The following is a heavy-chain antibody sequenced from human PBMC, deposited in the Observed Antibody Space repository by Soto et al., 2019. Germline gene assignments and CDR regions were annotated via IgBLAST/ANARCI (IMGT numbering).Heavy chain of an antibody. CDR1: GCSISSGDYY. CDR2: IYYSGST. J-gene: IGHJ4*02. Sequence: QVQLQESGPGLVKPSQTLSLTCTVSGCSISSGDYYWSWIRQPPGKGLEWIGYIYYSGSTYYNPALKSRVTMSVDTSKSLFSLKLSSVTAADTAVYYCARWGRGYSGYDANSVIYYWGQGTLVTVSS. CDR3: ARWGRGYSGYDANSVIYY. V-gene: IGHV4-30-4*01. D-gene: IGHD5-12*01.